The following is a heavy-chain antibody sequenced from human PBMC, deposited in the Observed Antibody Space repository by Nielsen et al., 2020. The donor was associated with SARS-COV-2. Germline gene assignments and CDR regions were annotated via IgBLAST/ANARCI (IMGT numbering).Heavy chain of an antibody. D-gene: IGHD1-26*01. V-gene: IGHV1-2*02. CDR1: GYTFTGYY. J-gene: IGHJ6*02. Sequence: ASVKVSCKASGYTFTGYYMHWVRQAPGQGLEWMGWINPNSGGTNYAQKLQGRVTMTTDTSTSTAYMELRSLRSDDTAVYYCARGILTSGSYYYYYGMDVWGQGTTVTVSS. CDR2: INPNSGGT. CDR3: ARGILTSGSYYYYYGMDV.